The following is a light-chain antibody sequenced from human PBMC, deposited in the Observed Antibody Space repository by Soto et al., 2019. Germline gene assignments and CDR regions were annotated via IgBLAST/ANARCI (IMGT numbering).Light chain of an antibody. V-gene: IGKV3-20*01. CDR3: PQYGSSPPHT. J-gene: IGKJ4*01. CDR2: GAS. CDR1: QSVSSSY. Sequence: EIVLTQSPGTLSLSPGERATLSCRASQSVSSSYLAWYQQKPGQAPRLLIYGASSRATGIPDRFSGSGSGTDFTLTISRLEPEDFAVYYCPQYGSSPPHTFGGGTKVEIK.